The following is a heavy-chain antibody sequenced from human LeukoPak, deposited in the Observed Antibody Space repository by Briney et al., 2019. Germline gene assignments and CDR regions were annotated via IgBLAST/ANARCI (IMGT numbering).Heavy chain of an antibody. CDR3: ARDGYAYGEGDY. CDR1: GFTFSDYY. CDR2: ISSSGYTM. J-gene: IGHJ4*02. Sequence: GGSLRLSCAASGFTFSDYYMSWIRQTPGKGLEWVSYISSSGYTMYYADSVKGRFTISRDNTKNSLYLQMNSLRAEDTALYYCARDGYAYGEGDYWGQGTLVTVSS. D-gene: IGHD5-18*01. V-gene: IGHV3-11*04.